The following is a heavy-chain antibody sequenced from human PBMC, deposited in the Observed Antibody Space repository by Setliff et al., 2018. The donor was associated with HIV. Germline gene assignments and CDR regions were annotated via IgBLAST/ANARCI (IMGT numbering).Heavy chain of an antibody. Sequence: SETLSLTCTVSGGSISSYFWTWLRQSPEKGLEWIGYIYHYGSPNYNPSLQSRVTLSVDTSKNQFSLTLTSVTAADTAVYYCARGGRSDGYHIASWGQGSLVTVS. CDR2: IYHYGSP. D-gene: IGHD2-15*01. J-gene: IGHJ4*02. CDR1: GGSISSYF. V-gene: IGHV4-59*01. CDR3: ARGGRSDGYHIAS.